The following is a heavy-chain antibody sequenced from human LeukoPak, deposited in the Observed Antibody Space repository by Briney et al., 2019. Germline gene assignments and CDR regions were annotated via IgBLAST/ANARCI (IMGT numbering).Heavy chain of an antibody. V-gene: IGHV4-59*08. CDR3: ARHMSVSYDAFDL. CDR2: VYYTGRT. CDR1: DGSTTGYC. Sequence: PSETLSLTCSVSDGSTTGYCWSWIRQPPGKGLEWIAYVYYTGRTLYNPSLESRVTISVDTSKTQFSLTVTSVTAADTAVYYCARHMSVSYDAFDLWGRGTTVTVSS. D-gene: IGHD3-10*01. J-gene: IGHJ3*01.